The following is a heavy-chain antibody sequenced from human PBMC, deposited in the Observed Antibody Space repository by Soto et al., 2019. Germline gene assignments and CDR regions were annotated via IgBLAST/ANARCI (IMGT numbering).Heavy chain of an antibody. CDR1: GGSISSYY. D-gene: IGHD3-22*01. J-gene: IGHJ4*02. CDR3: AREMGGYYDSSGPTTL. Sequence: SSETLSLTCTVSGGSISSYYWSWIRQPPGKGLEWIGYIYYSGSTNYNPSLKSRVTISVDTSKNQFSLKLSSVTAADTAVYYCAREMGGYYDSSGPTTLWGQGTLVTVSS. CDR2: IYYSGST. V-gene: IGHV4-59*01.